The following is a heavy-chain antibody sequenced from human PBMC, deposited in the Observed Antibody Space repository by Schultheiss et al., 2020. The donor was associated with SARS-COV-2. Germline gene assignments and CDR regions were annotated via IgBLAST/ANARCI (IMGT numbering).Heavy chain of an antibody. Sequence: GGSLRLSCSASGFTFSSYAMHWVRQAPGKGLEYVSAISSNGGSTYYADSVKGRFTISRDNSKNTLYLQMSSLRAEDTAVYYCAKDVNWGELWWYFDLWGRGTLVTVSS. CDR2: ISSNGGST. V-gene: IGHV3-64D*06. CDR1: GFTFSSYA. D-gene: IGHD7-27*01. J-gene: IGHJ2*01. CDR3: AKDVNWGELWWYFDL.